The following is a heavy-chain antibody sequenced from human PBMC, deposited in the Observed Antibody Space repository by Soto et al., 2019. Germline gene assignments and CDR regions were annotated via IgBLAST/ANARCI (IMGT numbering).Heavy chain of an antibody. CDR3: ASQAFDY. V-gene: IGHV3-33*01. Sequence: GGSLRLSCTASGLIFRDYGMQWVRQAPGKGLEWLAFIWHDGSKKYYADSLKGRFTISRDNSKNTMYLQMSSPTVEDTAVYYCASQAFDYWGQGALVTVSS. J-gene: IGHJ4*02. CDR2: IWHDGSKK. CDR1: GLIFRDYG.